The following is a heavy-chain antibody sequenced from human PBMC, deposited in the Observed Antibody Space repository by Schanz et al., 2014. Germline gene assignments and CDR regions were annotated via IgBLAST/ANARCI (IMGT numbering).Heavy chain of an antibody. CDR1: GFTFNGYS. V-gene: IGHV3-64*07. Sequence: EELLVESGGGWVQPGGSVRLSCAGSGFTFNGYSMHWVRQAPGKGLEYVSVIRSDGGSTYYADSVKGRFTISRDNSNNTLYLQMDSLRADDTAVYYCARSSWSQSPGGMDVWGQGTTVIVSS. CDR3: ARSSWSQSPGGMDV. D-gene: IGHD3-3*01. CDR2: IRSDGGST. J-gene: IGHJ6*02.